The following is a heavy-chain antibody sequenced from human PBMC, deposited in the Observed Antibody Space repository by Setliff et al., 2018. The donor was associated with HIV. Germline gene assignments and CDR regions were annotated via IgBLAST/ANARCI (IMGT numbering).Heavy chain of an antibody. Sequence: PSETLSLTCNISSGSVNNYYWGWIRQPPGKGLEWIGSIYHSGITYYNSSLKSRVTISVDASKNQFSLRLSSVTAADTAVYYCARGFLRSRRRWFDPWGQGTLVTVSS. D-gene: IGHD4-17*01. CDR3: ARGFLRSRRRWFDP. CDR2: IYHSGIT. CDR1: SGSVNNYY. J-gene: IGHJ5*02. V-gene: IGHV4-38-2*02.